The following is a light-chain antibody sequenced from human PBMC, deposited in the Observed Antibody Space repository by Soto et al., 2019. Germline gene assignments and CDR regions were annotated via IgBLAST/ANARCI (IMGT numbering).Light chain of an antibody. CDR1: QSVRNNY. CDR3: QQYGSTPLP. Sequence: EIVLTQSPDTLSLSPGERATLSCRASQSVRNNYLAWYQQKPGKAPRFLIYDASSRATGIQDRLSGSGFGTDFTFTISRLEPKNFAVYYCQQYGSTPLPFGGGTKVDIK. CDR2: DAS. J-gene: IGKJ4*01. V-gene: IGKV3-20*01.